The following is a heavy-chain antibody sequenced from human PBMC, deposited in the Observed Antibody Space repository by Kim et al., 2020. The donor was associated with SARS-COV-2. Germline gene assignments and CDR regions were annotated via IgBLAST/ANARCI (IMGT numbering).Heavy chain of an antibody. Sequence: GGSLRLSCAASGFTFSSYAIYWVRQAPGKGLEWVAVISFDGSNKYYADSVKGRFTISRDNSKNTLYLQMNSLRAEDTAVYYCARTYSGSYFGAFDIWGQGTMVTVSS. CDR2: ISFDGSNK. D-gene: IGHD1-26*01. V-gene: IGHV3-30-3*01. CDR3: ARTYSGSYFGAFDI. CDR1: GFTFSSYA. J-gene: IGHJ3*02.